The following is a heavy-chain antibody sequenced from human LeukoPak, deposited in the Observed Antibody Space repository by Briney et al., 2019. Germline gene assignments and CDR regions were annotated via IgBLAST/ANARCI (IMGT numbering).Heavy chain of an antibody. CDR1: GFTFSSYT. CDR3: ARDGYSSSWSWAGAFDI. V-gene: IGHV3-21*01. Sequence: PGGSLRLSCAAYGFTFSSYTMNLVRQAPGKGLEWVSSSSSSSYIYYADSVKGRFTISRDNAKNSLYLQMNSLRAEDTAVYYCARDGYSSSWSWAGAFDIWGQGTMVTVSS. D-gene: IGHD6-13*01. J-gene: IGHJ3*02. CDR2: SSSSSYI.